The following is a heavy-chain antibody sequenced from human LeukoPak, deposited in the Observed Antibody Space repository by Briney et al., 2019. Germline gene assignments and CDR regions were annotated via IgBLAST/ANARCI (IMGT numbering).Heavy chain of an antibody. J-gene: IGHJ3*02. D-gene: IGHD3-22*01. CDR3: ASRVRYYYDRGAFDI. CDR1: GYTFTSYG. CDR2: ISAYNGNT. Sequence: GASVKVSCKASGYTFTSYGISWVRQVPGQGLEWMGWISAYNGNTNYAQKLQGRVTMTTDTSTSTAYMELRSLRSDDTAVYYCASRVRYYYDRGAFDIWGQGTMVTVSS. V-gene: IGHV1-18*01.